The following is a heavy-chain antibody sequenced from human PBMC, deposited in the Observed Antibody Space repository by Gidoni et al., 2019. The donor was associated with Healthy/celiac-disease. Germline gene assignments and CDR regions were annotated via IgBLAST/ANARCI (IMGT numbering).Heavy chain of an antibody. CDR2: ISSSSSTI. V-gene: IGHV3-48*02. D-gene: IGHD3-10*01. CDR3: ARERSGDAGNFDY. Sequence: EVQLVESGGDLVQPGGSLRLSCAASGFTFSSYSMNWVRQAPGKGLEWVSYISSSSSTIYYADSVKGRFTISRDNAKSSLYLQMNSLRDEDTAVYYCARERSGDAGNFDYWGQGTLVTVSS. CDR1: GFTFSSYS. J-gene: IGHJ4*02.